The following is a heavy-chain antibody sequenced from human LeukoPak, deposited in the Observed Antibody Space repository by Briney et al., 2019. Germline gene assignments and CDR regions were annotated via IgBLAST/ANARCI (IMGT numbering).Heavy chain of an antibody. CDR3: ARDHRVLDY. Sequence: SGPALVKPTQTLTLTCTFSGFSLSTSGMRVSWIRQPPGKALEWIGYIYYSGSTNYNPSLKSRVTISVDASKNQFSLKLSSVTAADTAVYYCARDHRVLDYWGQGTLVTVSS. CDR1: GFSLSTSGMR. V-gene: IGHV4-61*08. D-gene: IGHD3-3*01. CDR2: IYYSGST. J-gene: IGHJ4*02.